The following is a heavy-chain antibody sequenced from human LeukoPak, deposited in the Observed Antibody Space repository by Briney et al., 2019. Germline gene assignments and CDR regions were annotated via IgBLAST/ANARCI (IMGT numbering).Heavy chain of an antibody. CDR2: INSDGSTT. Sequence: GGSLRLSCAASGFTFSSYWMHWVRQAPGKGLVWVSRINSDGSTTNYADSVKGRFTISRDNAKNTLYLQMNSLRAEDTAVYYCARGQFPRDSDYWGQGTLVTVSS. V-gene: IGHV3-74*01. CDR3: ARGQFPRDSDY. J-gene: IGHJ4*02. CDR1: GFTFSSYW. D-gene: IGHD6-19*01.